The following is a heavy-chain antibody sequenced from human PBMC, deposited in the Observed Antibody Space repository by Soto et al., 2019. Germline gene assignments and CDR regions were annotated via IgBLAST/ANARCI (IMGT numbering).Heavy chain of an antibody. CDR1: GGTFSSYA. V-gene: IGHV1-2*02. D-gene: IGHD3-22*01. CDR2: INPNSGGT. J-gene: IGHJ4*02. CDR3: APTPYYDSSGTFDY. Sequence: GASVKVSCKASGGTFSSYAISWVRQAPGQGLEWMGWINPNSGGTNYAQKFQGRVTMTRDTSISTAYMELSRLRSDDTAVYYCAPTPYYDSSGTFDYWGQGTLVTVSS.